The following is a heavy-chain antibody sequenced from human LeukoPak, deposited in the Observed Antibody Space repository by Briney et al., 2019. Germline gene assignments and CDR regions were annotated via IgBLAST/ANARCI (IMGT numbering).Heavy chain of an antibody. Sequence: GGSLRLSCAASGFTVSSNYMSWVRQAPGKGLEWVSVIYSGGSTYYADSVKGRLTISRDNSKNTLYLQMNSLRAEDTAVYYCARTTVVSRYFDYWGQGTLVTVSS. CDR1: GFTVSSNY. CDR2: IYSGGST. V-gene: IGHV3-53*01. J-gene: IGHJ4*02. CDR3: ARTTVVSRYFDY. D-gene: IGHD4-23*01.